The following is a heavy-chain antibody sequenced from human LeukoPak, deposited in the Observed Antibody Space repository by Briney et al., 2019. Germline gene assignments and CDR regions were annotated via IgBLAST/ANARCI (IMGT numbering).Heavy chain of an antibody. V-gene: IGHV1-69*04. J-gene: IGHJ5*02. CDR2: IIPILGIA. D-gene: IGHD3-22*01. Sequence: GSSVKVSCKASGGTFSSYAISWVRQAPGQGLEWMGRIIPILGIANYAQKFQGRVTITADKSTSTAYMELSSLRSEDTAVYYCARDRDSSGYYYVSNWFDPWGQGTLVTVSS. CDR1: GGTFSSYA. CDR3: ARDRDSSGYYYVSNWFDP.